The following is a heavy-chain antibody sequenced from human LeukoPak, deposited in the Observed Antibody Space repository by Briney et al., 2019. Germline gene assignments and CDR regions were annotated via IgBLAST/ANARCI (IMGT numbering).Heavy chain of an antibody. Sequence: SGPTLVKPTQTLTLTCTFSGFSLSTTGVGVGWIRQPPGKALEWLALIYWDDDKRYSPSLKSRLTITKDTSKNQVVLTMTNMDPVDTGTYYCVDILPGRTQLWLRYFQHWGQGTLVTVSS. CDR2: IYWDDDK. CDR1: GFSLSTTGVG. D-gene: IGHD5-18*01. J-gene: IGHJ1*01. V-gene: IGHV2-5*02. CDR3: VDILPGRTQLWLRYFQH.